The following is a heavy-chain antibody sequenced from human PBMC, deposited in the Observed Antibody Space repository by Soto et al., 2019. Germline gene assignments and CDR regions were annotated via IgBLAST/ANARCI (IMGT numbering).Heavy chain of an antibody. CDR1: GGSFSGYY. CDR2: INHSGST. Sequence: SETLSLTCAVYGGSFSGYYWSWIRQPPGKGLEWIGEINHSGSTNYNPSLKSRVTISVDTSKNQFSLKLSSVTAADTAVYYCARGQGDRRTLNLLAYWGQGTLVTGSS. V-gene: IGHV4-34*01. J-gene: IGHJ4*02. D-gene: IGHD3-16*02. CDR3: ARGQGDRRTLNLLAY.